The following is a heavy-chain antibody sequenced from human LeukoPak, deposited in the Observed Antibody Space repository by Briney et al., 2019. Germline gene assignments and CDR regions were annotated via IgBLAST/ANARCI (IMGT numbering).Heavy chain of an antibody. CDR2: ISWNSGSI. Sequence: TGGSLRLSCAASGFTFDDYAMHWVRHAPGKGLEWVSGISWNSGSIGYADSVKGRFTISRDNAKNSLYLQMNSLRAEDTALYYCALLAYCGGDCYSFDYWGQGTLVTVSS. CDR1: GFTFDDYA. J-gene: IGHJ4*02. V-gene: IGHV3-9*01. D-gene: IGHD2-21*02. CDR3: ALLAYCGGDCYSFDY.